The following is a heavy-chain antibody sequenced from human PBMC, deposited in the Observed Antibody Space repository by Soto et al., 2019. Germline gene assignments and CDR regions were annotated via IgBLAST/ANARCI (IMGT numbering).Heavy chain of an antibody. CDR3: AKQFYDILTGSDY. D-gene: IGHD3-9*01. V-gene: IGHV3-23*01. J-gene: IGHJ4*02. CDR1: GFTFSSYA. CDR2: ISGSGGGT. Sequence: GGSLRLYCAAFGFTFSSYAMTWVRQAPGKGLEWVSTISGSGGGTYYADSVKGRFTISRDDSKNTLYLQMNSLRAEDTAIYFCAKQFYDILTGSDYSGQGTLVTVSS.